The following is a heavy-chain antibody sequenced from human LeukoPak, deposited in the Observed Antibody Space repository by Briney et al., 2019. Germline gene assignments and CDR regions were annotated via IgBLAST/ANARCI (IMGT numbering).Heavy chain of an antibody. Sequence: GGSLRLSCEASGLTVRNNYMNWVRQAPGKGLEWASVIHNDVTTHYADSVRGRFTVSSDTSKNTVFLQMNSLRAEDTAVYYCILTTVTTSIEYWGPGTLVTVSP. D-gene: IGHD4-17*01. CDR3: ILTTVTTSIEY. CDR1: GLTVRNNY. J-gene: IGHJ4*02. V-gene: IGHV3-53*01. CDR2: IHNDVTT.